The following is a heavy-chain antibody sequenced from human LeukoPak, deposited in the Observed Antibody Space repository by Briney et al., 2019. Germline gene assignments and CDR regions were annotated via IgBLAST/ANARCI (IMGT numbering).Heavy chain of an antibody. CDR2: IKQDGSEK. CDR3: ARDSPIITMIVGYGMDV. CDR1: GFTFSSYW. D-gene: IGHD3-22*01. V-gene: IGHV3-7*01. Sequence: GGSLRLSCAASGFTFSSYWMSWVRQAPGKGLEWVANIKQDGSEKYYVDSVKGRFTISRDNAKNSLYLQMNSLRAEDTAVYYCARDSPIITMIVGYGMDVWGQGTTVTASS. J-gene: IGHJ6*02.